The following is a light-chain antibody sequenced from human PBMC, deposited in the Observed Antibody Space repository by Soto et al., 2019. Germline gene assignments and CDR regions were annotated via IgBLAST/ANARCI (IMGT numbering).Light chain of an antibody. Sequence: QSALTQPPSASGTPGQRATISCCGSNSNIGSDIVNCYQLLPGAAPEVLINTTNQRPSGVPERFSGSKSGTSASLAISGLQSEDEANSSCATWDGGLSGPFVFGTGTKVTVL. J-gene: IGLJ1*01. CDR1: NSNIGSDI. CDR2: TTN. V-gene: IGLV1-44*01. CDR3: ATWDGGLSGPFV.